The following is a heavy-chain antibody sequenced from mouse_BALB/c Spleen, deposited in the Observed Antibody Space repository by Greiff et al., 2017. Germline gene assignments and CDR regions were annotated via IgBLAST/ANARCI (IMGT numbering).Heavy chain of an antibody. Sequence: QVQLKESGPGLVAPSQSLSITCTVSGFSLTSYGVHWVRQPPGKGLEWLGVIWAGGSTNYNSALMSRLSISKDNSKSQVFLKMNSLQTDDTAMYYCAIERDLWDYFDYWGQGTTLTVSS. CDR2: IWAGGST. CDR1: GFSLTSYG. CDR3: AIERDLWDYFDY. J-gene: IGHJ2*01. D-gene: IGHD6-1*01. V-gene: IGHV2-9*02.